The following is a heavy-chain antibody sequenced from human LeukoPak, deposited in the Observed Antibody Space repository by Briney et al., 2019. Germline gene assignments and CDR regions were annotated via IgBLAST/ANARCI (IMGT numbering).Heavy chain of an antibody. V-gene: IGHV4-59*01. CDR1: GGSISSYY. Sequence: PSETLSLTCTVSGGSISSYYWSWIRPPPGKGLEWIGYIYYTGSTNYNPSLKSRVTISVDTSKNQFSLKLSSVTAADTAVYYCARRRHDYGDYYFDYWGQGTLVTVSS. CDR3: ARRRHDYGDYYFDY. CDR2: IYYTGST. J-gene: IGHJ4*02. D-gene: IGHD4-17*01.